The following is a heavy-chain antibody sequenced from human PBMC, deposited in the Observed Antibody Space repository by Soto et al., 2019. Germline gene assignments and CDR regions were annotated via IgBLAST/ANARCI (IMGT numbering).Heavy chain of an antibody. V-gene: IGHV3-9*01. Sequence: GGSLRQSCAASAITFADCGMNCVQKAPRKGLEWVSCINWNSGTMVYRGSVKGRFTISRDNARNFLYLQMNNLGAEDTALYFCAKGTEYGVVLMSTFDYWGQGTLVTVSS. J-gene: IGHJ4*02. CDR3: AKGTEYGVVLMSTFDY. CDR2: INWNSGTM. CDR1: AITFADCG. D-gene: IGHD3-3*01.